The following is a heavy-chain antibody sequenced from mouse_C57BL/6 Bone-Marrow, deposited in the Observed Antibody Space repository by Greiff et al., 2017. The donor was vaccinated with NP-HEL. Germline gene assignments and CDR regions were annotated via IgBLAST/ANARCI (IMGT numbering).Heavy chain of an antibody. V-gene: IGHV7-3*01. CDR2: IRNKANGYTT. D-gene: IGHD1-1*01. CDR3: ARSPITTVGGGYFDY. J-gene: IGHJ2*01. CDR1: GFTFTDYY. Sequence: VQLKESGGGLVQPGGSLSLSCAASGFTFTDYYMSWVRQPPGKALEWLGFIRNKANGYTTEYSASVKGRFTISRDNSQSILYLQMNALRAEDSATYYCARSPITTVGGGYFDYWGQGTTLTVSS.